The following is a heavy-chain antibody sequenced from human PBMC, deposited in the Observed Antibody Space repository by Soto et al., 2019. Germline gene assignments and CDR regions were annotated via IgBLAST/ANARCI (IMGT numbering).Heavy chain of an antibody. Sequence: GGSLRLSCAASGFTFSSYEMNWFRQAPGKGLEWVSYISSSGSTIYYADSVKGRFTISRDNAKNSLYLQMNSLRAEDTAVYYCARSSKYPGTTDYWGQGTLVTVSS. D-gene: IGHD1-7*01. V-gene: IGHV3-48*03. CDR1: GFTFSSYE. J-gene: IGHJ4*02. CDR2: ISSSGSTI. CDR3: ARSSKYPGTTDY.